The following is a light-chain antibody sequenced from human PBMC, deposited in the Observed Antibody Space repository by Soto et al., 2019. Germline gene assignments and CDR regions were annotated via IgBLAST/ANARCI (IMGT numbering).Light chain of an antibody. CDR3: GTWDNRLNGYV. CDR2: DDD. V-gene: IGLV1-44*01. J-gene: IGLJ1*01. CDR1: RSNIGSNV. Sequence: QSVLTQPPSASGTPGQRVTISCSGSRSNIGSNVVDWYQQLPGTAPKLLIDDDDLRPSGIPDRFSASRSGTSGTLAITGLQTGDEADYYWGTWDNRLNGYVFGTGTKVTVL.